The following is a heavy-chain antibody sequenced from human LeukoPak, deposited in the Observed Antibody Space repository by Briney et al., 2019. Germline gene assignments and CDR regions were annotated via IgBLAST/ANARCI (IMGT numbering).Heavy chain of an antibody. Sequence: PSETLSLTCKVSGGSISRGSHYWGWIRQPPGKGLEWIGNIYYSGSTYYNSSLKSRVSISVDTSKNQFSLKMTSVTAADTAVYYCAVEGVRGVLDYWGQGTLVTVSS. J-gene: IGHJ4*02. CDR1: GGSISRGSHY. CDR2: IYYSGST. D-gene: IGHD3-10*01. V-gene: IGHV4-39*01. CDR3: AVEGVRGVLDY.